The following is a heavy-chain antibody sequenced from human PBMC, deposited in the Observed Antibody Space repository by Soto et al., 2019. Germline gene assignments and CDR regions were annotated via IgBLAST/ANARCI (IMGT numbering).Heavy chain of an antibody. CDR1: GGSFSGHS. J-gene: IGHJ5*01. V-gene: IGHV4-34*01. D-gene: IGHD3-22*01. Sequence: SETLSLTCAVYGGSFSGHSWTWIRQSPGKGLEWIGDINHSGRVNYSPSLKSRVTISLDTSKNQFSLTLSAVTAADTAMYYCSTRAYDTNGYYRFDTWGQGTLVTVSS. CDR2: INHSGRV. CDR3: STRAYDTNGYYRFDT.